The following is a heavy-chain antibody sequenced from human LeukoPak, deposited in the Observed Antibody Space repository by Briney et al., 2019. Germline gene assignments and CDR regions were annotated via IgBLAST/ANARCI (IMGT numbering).Heavy chain of an antibody. CDR2: IYYSGST. CDR1: GGFISSYY. CDR3: ARAGEGLPVDY. Sequence: SETLSLTCTVSGGFISSYYWSWIRQPPGKGLEWIGYIYYSGSTNYNPSLKSRVTISVDTSKNQFSLKLSSVTAADTAVYYCARAGEGLPVDYWGQGTLVTVSS. D-gene: IGHD5-12*01. V-gene: IGHV4-59*01. J-gene: IGHJ4*02.